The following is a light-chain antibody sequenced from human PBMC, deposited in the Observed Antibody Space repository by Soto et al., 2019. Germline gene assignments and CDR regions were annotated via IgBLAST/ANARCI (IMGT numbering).Light chain of an antibody. CDR2: DAS. J-gene: IGKJ1*01. CDR3: QQYNSYWWT. V-gene: IGKV1-5*01. Sequence: DIQMTQSPSTLSASVGDRVTITCRASQSISNWLAWYQQKPGKAPKLLIYDASNLESGVPSRFGGSGSGTEFTLTISSLQPDDFASYYCQQYNSYWWTFGQGTKVEIK. CDR1: QSISNW.